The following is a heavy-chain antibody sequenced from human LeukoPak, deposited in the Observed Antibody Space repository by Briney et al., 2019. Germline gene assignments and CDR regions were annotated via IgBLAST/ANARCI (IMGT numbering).Heavy chain of an antibody. V-gene: IGHV3-21*01. Sequence: PGGSLRLSCAASGFTFSSYSMNWVRQAPGKGLEWVSSISSSSSYIYYADSVKGRFTISRDNAKNSLYLQMNSLRAEDTAVYYCARVIIGGNFGEYFDYWGQGTLVTVSS. D-gene: IGHD4-23*01. CDR1: GFTFSSYS. CDR3: ARVIIGGNFGEYFDY. CDR2: ISSSSSYI. J-gene: IGHJ4*02.